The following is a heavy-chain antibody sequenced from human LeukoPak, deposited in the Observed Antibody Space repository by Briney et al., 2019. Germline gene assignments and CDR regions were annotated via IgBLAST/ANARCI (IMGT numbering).Heavy chain of an antibody. CDR1: GGSISRGGYY. CDR3: ARHVWLQPFDY. D-gene: IGHD3-9*01. V-gene: IGHV4-31*03. CDR2: IYYSGSI. J-gene: IGHJ4*02. Sequence: SETLSLTCTVSGGSISRGGYYWSWIRQHPGKGLEYIGYIYYSGSIYYNPSLKSRVTISVDTSKNQFSLKLSSVTAADTAVYYCARHVWLQPFDYWGQGTLVTVSS.